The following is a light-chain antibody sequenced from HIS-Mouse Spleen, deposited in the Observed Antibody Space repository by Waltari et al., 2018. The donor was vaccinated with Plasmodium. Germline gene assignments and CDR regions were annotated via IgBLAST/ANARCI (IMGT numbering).Light chain of an antibody. Sequence: DIQMTQSPSSLSASVGDRVPITCRASQSISSYLNWYQQKPVKAPKLLIYAASSLQSGVPSRFSGSGSGTDFTLTISSLQPEDFATYYCQQSYSTPLTFGGGTKVEIK. CDR2: AAS. CDR3: QQSYSTPLT. V-gene: IGKV1-39*01. CDR1: QSISSY. J-gene: IGKJ4*01.